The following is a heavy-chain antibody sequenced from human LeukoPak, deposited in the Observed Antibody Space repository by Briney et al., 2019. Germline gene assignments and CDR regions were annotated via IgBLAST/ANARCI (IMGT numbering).Heavy chain of an antibody. CDR3: ARGTMFPYYFDY. D-gene: IGHD3-10*02. CDR2: IKEDGSEE. V-gene: IGHV3-7*01. CDR1: GFTFSSYW. Sequence: GGSLRLSCTASGFTFSSYWTSWVRQAPGKGLEWVANIKEDGSEEYYVDSVTGRFTVSRDNAKNSLYLQMNSLRAEDTAVYYCARGTMFPYYFDYWGQGTLVTVSS. J-gene: IGHJ4*02.